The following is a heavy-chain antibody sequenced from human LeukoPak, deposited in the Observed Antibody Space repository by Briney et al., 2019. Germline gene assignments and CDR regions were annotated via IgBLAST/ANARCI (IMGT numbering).Heavy chain of an antibody. CDR1: GFTFSSYW. CDR3: ARARVHYYDSGFPY. V-gene: IGHV3-20*04. CDR2: INWNGGGT. D-gene: IGHD3-10*01. J-gene: IGHJ4*02. Sequence: GGSLRLSCAASGFTFSSYWMSWVRQAPGKGLEWVSGINWNGGGTDYADSVKGRFTIPRDNAQNSLYLQMNSLRAEDTALYYCARARVHYYDSGFPYWGQGTLVTVFS.